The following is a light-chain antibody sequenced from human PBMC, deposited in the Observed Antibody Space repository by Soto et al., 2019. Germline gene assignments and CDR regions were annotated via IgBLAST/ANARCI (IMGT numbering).Light chain of an antibody. Sequence: QSALTQPASVSGSPGQSIAISCTGISSDVGGSDFVSWYQHHPGKAPKLIIHDVNNRPSGVSARFSGSKSGNTASLTISGLQAEDEADYFCSSYTTGNTPYVFGAGTKLTVL. CDR1: SSDVGGSDF. V-gene: IGLV2-14*03. CDR3: SSYTTGNTPYV. CDR2: DVN. J-gene: IGLJ1*01.